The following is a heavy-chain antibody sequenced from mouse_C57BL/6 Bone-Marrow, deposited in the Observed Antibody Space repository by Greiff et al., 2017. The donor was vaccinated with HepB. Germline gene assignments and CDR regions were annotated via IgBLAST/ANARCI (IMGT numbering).Heavy chain of an antibody. CDR1: GYTFTSYW. V-gene: IGHV1-69*01. CDR3: ARQAYYSKNAMDY. CDR2: IDPSDSYT. Sequence: QVQLQQPGAELVMPGASVKLSCKASGYTFTSYWMHWVKQRPGQGLEWIGEIDPSDSYTNYNQKFKGKSTLTVDKSSSTAYMQLSSLTSEDSAVYDCARQAYYSKNAMDYWGQGTSVTVSS. D-gene: IGHD2-5*01. J-gene: IGHJ4*01.